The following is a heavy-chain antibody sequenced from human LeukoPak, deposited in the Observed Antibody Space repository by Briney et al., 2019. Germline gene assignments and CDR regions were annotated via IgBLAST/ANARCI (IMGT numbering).Heavy chain of an antibody. V-gene: IGHV1-2*04. CDR2: INPNSGGT. Sequence: GASVKVSCKASGCTFTGYYMHWVRQAPGQGLEWMGWINPNSGGTNYAQKFQGWVTMTRDTSISTAYMELSRLRSDDTAVYYCARALSDGNWFDPWGQGTLVTVSS. J-gene: IGHJ5*02. D-gene: IGHD2-15*01. CDR1: GCTFTGYY. CDR3: ARALSDGNWFDP.